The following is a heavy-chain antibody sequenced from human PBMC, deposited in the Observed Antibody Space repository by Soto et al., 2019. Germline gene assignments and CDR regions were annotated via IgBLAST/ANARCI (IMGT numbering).Heavy chain of an antibody. Sequence: ASVKVSCKASGYTFTSYDINWVRQATGQGLEWMGWMNPNSGNTGYAQKFQGRVTMTRNTSISTAYMELGSLRSEDTAVYYCARGPSPVLRFLEWFPMDVWGQGTTVTVS. CDR2: MNPNSGNT. J-gene: IGHJ6*02. CDR1: GYTFTSYD. CDR3: ARGPSPVLRFLEWFPMDV. V-gene: IGHV1-8*01. D-gene: IGHD3-3*01.